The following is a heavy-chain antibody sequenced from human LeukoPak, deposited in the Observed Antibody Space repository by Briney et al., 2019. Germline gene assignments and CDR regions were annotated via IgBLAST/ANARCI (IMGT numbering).Heavy chain of an antibody. CDR2: INPNSGGT. V-gene: IGHV1-2*02. D-gene: IGHD5-18*01. CDR3: ARDLSRMDTAMDYYYYYGMDV. J-gene: IGHJ6*02. CDR1: GYTFTGYY. Sequence: ASVKVSCKASGYTFTGYYMHWVRQAPGQGPEWMGWINPNSGGTNYAQKFQGRVTMTRDTSISTAYMELSRLRSDDTAVYYCARDLSRMDTAMDYYYYYGMDVWGQGTTVTVSS.